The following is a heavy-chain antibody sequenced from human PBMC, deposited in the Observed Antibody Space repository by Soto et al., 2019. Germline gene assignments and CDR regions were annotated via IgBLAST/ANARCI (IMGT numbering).Heavy chain of an antibody. V-gene: IGHV3-30*18. Sequence: GGSLRLSCAASGFTFSSYGMHWVRQAPGKGLEWVAVISYDGSNKYYADSVKGRFTISRDNSKNTLYLQMNSLRAEDTAVYYCAKAHYDFWSVQLTGMDVWGQGTTVTVSS. J-gene: IGHJ6*02. CDR3: AKAHYDFWSVQLTGMDV. D-gene: IGHD3-3*01. CDR2: ISYDGSNK. CDR1: GFTFSSYG.